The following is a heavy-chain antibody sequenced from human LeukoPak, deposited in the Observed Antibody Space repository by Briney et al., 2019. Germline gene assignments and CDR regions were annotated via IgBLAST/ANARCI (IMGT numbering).Heavy chain of an antibody. Sequence: KPSETLSLTCTVSGGSISSGDYYWSWIRQPPGKGLEWIGYIYYSGSTYYNPSLKSRVTISVDTSKNQFSLKLSSVTAADTAVYYCARGGLQYRAEYFQHWGQGTLVIVSS. CDR1: GGSISSGDYY. CDR3: ARGGLQYRAEYFQH. CDR2: IYYSGST. J-gene: IGHJ1*01. D-gene: IGHD4-11*01. V-gene: IGHV4-30-4*08.